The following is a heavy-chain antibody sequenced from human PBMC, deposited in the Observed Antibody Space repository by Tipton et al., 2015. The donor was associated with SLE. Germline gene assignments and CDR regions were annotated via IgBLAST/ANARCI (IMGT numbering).Heavy chain of an antibody. CDR2: IYYGGGT. V-gene: IGHV4-31*03. D-gene: IGHD2-2*01. CDR3: ARSTDQNWFDP. Sequence: TLSLTCSVSGHSISSGFYWGWIRQPPGKGLEWIGNIYYGGGTYYNPSLESRVTISLDTSKNQFSLKLNSVTAADTAVYYCARSTDQNWFDPWGQGTLVTVSS. CDR1: GHSISSGFY. J-gene: IGHJ5*02.